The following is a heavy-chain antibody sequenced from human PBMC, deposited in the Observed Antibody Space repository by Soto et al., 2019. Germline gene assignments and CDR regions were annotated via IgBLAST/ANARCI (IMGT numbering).Heavy chain of an antibody. Sequence: GGSLRLSCAASGFTFGSYGMHWVRQAPGKGLEWVAVISYDGSNKYYADSVKGRFTISRDNSKNTLYLQMNSLRAEDTAVYYCAKDRYGGNLEFDYWGQGTLVTVS. D-gene: IGHD2-21*02. V-gene: IGHV3-30*18. CDR3: AKDRYGGNLEFDY. CDR1: GFTFGSYG. J-gene: IGHJ4*02. CDR2: ISYDGSNK.